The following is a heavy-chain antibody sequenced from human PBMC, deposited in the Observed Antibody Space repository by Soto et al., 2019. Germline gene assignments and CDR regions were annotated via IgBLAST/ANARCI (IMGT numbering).Heavy chain of an antibody. V-gene: IGHV4-31*03. D-gene: IGHD4-17*01. J-gene: IGHJ4*02. CDR2: NFYSGST. Sequence: LSLTCTVSGDSISSGGYYWSWIRQHPGKGLEWIGYNFYSGSTYYNPSLKSRVTTSVDTSKNQFSLKLSSVTAADTAVYYCARTGYGDYLHPTWGQGTLVTVSS. CDR1: GDSISSGGYY. CDR3: ARTGYGDYLHPT.